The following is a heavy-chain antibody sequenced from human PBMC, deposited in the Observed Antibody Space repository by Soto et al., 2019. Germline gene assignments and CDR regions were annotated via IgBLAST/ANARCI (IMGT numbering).Heavy chain of an antibody. CDR1: GGSFSGYY. Sequence: QVQLQQWGAGLLKPSETLSLTCAVYGGSFSGYYWTWIRQPPGTGLEWIGEINHSGSTNYYPSLKTRVTMSVDTSKNQFSLKLTSVTAAHTAVYYCARDKITGLFDYWGQGTVVTVSS. D-gene: IGHD2-8*02. CDR3: ARDKITGLFDY. CDR2: INHSGST. J-gene: IGHJ4*02. V-gene: IGHV4-34*01.